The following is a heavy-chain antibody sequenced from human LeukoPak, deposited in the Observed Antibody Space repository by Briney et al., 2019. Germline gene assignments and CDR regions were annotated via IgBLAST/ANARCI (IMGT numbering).Heavy chain of an antibody. D-gene: IGHD5-24*01. V-gene: IGHV4-39*01. CDR1: GGSITTNNYY. J-gene: IGHJ4*02. Sequence: RSSETLSLTCTVSGGSITTNNYYWGWIRQPPGKGLEWIGMISYSGSTYYNPSLKSRVTISRETSKNQFSLKVRSVTAADTAVYYCAGMAPGDYWGQGTLVTVSS. CDR3: AGMAPGDY. CDR2: ISYSGST.